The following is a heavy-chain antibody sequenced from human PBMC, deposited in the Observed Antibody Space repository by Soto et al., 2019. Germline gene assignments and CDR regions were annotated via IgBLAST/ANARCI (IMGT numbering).Heavy chain of an antibody. D-gene: IGHD3-10*01. V-gene: IGHV4-59*01. CDR2: IYYIVST. Sequence: SETLSQTCTVSGGSISSFYWSWIWQPPWKGLEWIRYIYYIVSTNYNPSVKSRVTISVDTSKNQFSLKLSSVTAADTAVYYCARDLNGMVRGVIKYYGMNVWGQGTTVTVS. CDR3: ARDLNGMVRGVIKYYGMNV. CDR1: GGSISSFY. J-gene: IGHJ6*02.